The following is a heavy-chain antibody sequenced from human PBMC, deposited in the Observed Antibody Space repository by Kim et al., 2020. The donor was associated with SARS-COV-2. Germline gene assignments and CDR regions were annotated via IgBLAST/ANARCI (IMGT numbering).Heavy chain of an antibody. CDR3: ARGDVAGKTWPYDY. D-gene: IGHD2-21*01. Sequence: SETLSLTCTVSGGSISSYFWSWIRQPAGKGLEWIGRIYSSGSTNYNPSPPLKSRVTMSVDTSKNQFSLKLSSVTAADTAVYYCARGDVAGKTWPYDYWGQGTLVTVSS. CDR1: GGSISSYF. V-gene: IGHV4-4*07. J-gene: IGHJ4*02. CDR2: IYSSGST.